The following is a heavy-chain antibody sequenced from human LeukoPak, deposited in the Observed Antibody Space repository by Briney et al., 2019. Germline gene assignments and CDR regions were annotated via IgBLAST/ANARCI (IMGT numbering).Heavy chain of an antibody. Sequence: ASVKVSCKASGYTFTGYYMHWVRQAPGQGLEWMGRINPNSGGTNYAQKFQGRVTMTRDTSISTAYMELSRLRSDDTAVYYCATGPMVRGRSDYWGQGTLVTVSS. V-gene: IGHV1-2*06. D-gene: IGHD3-10*01. CDR3: ATGPMVRGRSDY. J-gene: IGHJ4*02. CDR2: INPNSGGT. CDR1: GYTFTGYY.